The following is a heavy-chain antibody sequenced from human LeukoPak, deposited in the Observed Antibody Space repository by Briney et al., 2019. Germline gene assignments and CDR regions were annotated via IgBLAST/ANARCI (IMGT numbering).Heavy chain of an antibody. CDR3: ARELMGLTMIVVVNPIDY. J-gene: IGHJ4*02. CDR1: GFTFSNYE. Sequence: GGSLRLSCAASGFTFSNYEMNWVRQAPGKGLEWVSYISNSGSTIYYADSVKGRFTISRDNAKNSLFLQMNSLRAEDTAVYYCARELMGLTMIVVVNPIDYWGQGTLVTVSS. D-gene: IGHD3-22*01. V-gene: IGHV3-48*03. CDR2: ISNSGSTI.